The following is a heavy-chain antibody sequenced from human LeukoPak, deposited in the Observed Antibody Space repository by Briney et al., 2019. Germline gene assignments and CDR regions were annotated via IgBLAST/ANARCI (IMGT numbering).Heavy chain of an antibody. Sequence: GGSLRLPCAASGFTFSSYVMTWVRQAPGKGLEWVSFISGSGGSTYYADSVKGRFTISRDNSKNTLYLQMNSLRAEDTAVYYCAKDSPSGITIFGVVILGAFDIWAKGQWSPSLQ. D-gene: IGHD3-3*01. CDR3: AKDSPSGITIFGVVILGAFDI. CDR1: GFTFSSYV. V-gene: IGHV3-23*01. J-gene: IGHJ3*02. CDR2: ISGSGGST.